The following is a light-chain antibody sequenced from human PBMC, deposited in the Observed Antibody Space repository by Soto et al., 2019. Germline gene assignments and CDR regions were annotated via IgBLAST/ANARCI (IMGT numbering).Light chain of an antibody. Sequence: EIVMTQSPATLSVSPGERATLSCRASQSVSNNLAWYQQRPGRAPRLLIYGASIRASGIPARFSGSGSGTEFTLTINSLQSEDFAVCHCQHYESLPLTFGGGTKVEIK. CDR3: QHYESLPLT. J-gene: IGKJ4*01. V-gene: IGKV3-15*01. CDR2: GAS. CDR1: QSVSNN.